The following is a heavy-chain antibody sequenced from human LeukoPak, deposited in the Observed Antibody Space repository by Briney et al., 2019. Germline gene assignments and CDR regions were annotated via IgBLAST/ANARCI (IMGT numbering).Heavy chain of an antibody. CDR3: ARGPVGATQARFDY. Sequence: GGSLRLSCAASGFTFSSFPMNWVRQPPGKGLEWVSSISGRDSGTYYADSVKGRFTISRDNSKNTLFLQMNSLRAEDTAVYYCARGPVGATQARFDYWGQGTLVTLPS. CDR1: GFTFSSFP. D-gene: IGHD1-26*01. CDR2: ISGRDSGT. J-gene: IGHJ4*02. V-gene: IGHV3-23*01.